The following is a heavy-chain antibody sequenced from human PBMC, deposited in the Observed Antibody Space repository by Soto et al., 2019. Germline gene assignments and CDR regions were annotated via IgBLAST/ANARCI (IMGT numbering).Heavy chain of an antibody. V-gene: IGHV1-69*13. CDR3: ASPNPTEGAGYYHAFDI. J-gene: IGHJ3*02. CDR2: IIPIFGTA. CDR1: GGTFSSYA. Sequence: SVKVSCKASGGTFSSYAISWVRQAPGQGLEWMGGIIPIFGTANYAQKFQGRATITADESTSTAYMELSSLRSEDTAVYYCASPNPTEGAGYYHAFDIWGQGTMVTVSS. D-gene: IGHD3-9*01.